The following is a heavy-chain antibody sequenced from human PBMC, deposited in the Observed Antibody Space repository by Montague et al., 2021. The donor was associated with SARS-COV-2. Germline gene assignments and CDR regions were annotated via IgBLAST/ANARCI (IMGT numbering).Heavy chain of an antibody. J-gene: IGHJ6*02. CDR1: GFTFSSYW. D-gene: IGHD6-19*01. V-gene: IGHV3-7*01. CDR2: IKQGGSEK. Sequence: SLGLSCAASGFTFSSYWMSWVRQAPGKGLEWVANIKQGGSEKYYVDSVKGRSTISRDNAKNSLYLQMNSLRAEDTAVYYCAREGAVAGYYYYYGMDVWGQGTTVTVSS. CDR3: AREGAVAGYYYYYGMDV.